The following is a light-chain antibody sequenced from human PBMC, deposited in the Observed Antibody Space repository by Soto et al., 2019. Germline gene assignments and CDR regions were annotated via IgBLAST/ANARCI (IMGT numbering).Light chain of an antibody. CDR3: QHYRNLPHT. V-gene: IGKV1-5*01. Sequence: DIQMTKSPSTLSASLGYSFTITDLAIQSISKWLAWYQQKPGKDPKLLIYDASSLESGVPASFSGSGSGTEFTLTISSLQPDDFAAYYCQHYRNLPHTVGGWTKVEIK. CDR1: QSISKW. CDR2: DAS. J-gene: IGKJ4*01.